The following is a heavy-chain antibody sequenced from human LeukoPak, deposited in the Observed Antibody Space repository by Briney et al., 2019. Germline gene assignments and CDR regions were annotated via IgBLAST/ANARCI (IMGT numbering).Heavy chain of an antibody. V-gene: IGHV1-2*02. Sequence: ASVKVSCKASGYTFTGYYMHWVRQAPGQGLEWMGWINPNSGGTNYAQKFQGRVTMTRDTSISTAYMELSRLRSDDTAVYYCARDGGDYYDSSGYYYARAFDIWGQGTMVTVSS. J-gene: IGHJ3*02. CDR2: INPNSGGT. CDR1: GYTFTGYY. D-gene: IGHD3-22*01. CDR3: ARDGGDYYDSSGYYYARAFDI.